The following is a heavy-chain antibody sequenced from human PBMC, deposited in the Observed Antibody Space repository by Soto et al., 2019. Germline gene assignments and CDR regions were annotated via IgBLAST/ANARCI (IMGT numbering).Heavy chain of an antibody. Sequence: EVQLLESGGGLVQPGGSLRLSCAASGFTFSSYDMSWVRQAPGKGLEWVSGISGSGGSTYYADSVKGRFTISRDNSKKTLYLQMNSLRAEDTAVYYCAKAHSGYVWGRYYFDYWGQGTLVTVSS. J-gene: IGHJ4*02. CDR1: GFTFSSYD. CDR2: ISGSGGST. D-gene: IGHD5-12*01. CDR3: AKAHSGYVWGRYYFDY. V-gene: IGHV3-23*01.